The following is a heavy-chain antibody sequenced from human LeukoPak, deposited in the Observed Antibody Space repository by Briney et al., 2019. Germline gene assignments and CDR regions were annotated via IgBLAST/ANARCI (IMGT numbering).Heavy chain of an antibody. V-gene: IGHV1-69*13. D-gene: IGHD2-21*01. CDR1: GGTFISYA. J-gene: IGHJ4*02. CDR3: ARCWGYCVVLDY. CDR2: IIPIFGTA. Sequence: SVKVSCKASGGTFISYAISWVRQAPGQGLEWMGGIIPIFGTANYAQKFQGRVTITADESTSTAYMELSSLRSEDTAVYYCARCWGYCVVLDYWGQGTLVTVSS.